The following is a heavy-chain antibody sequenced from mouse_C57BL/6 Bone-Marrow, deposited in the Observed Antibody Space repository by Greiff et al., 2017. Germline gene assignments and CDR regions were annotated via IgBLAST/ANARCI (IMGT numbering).Heavy chain of an antibody. CDR2: ISYDGSN. CDR1: GYSITSGYY. Sequence: EVKLMESGPGLVKPSQSLSLTCSVTGYSITSGYYWNWIRQFPGNKLEWMGYISYDGSNNYNPSLKNRISITRDTSKNQFFLKLNSVTTEDTATYYCARDGRSGDPFAYWGQGTLVTVSA. J-gene: IGHJ3*01. D-gene: IGHD3-1*01. V-gene: IGHV3-6*01. CDR3: ARDGRSGDPFAY.